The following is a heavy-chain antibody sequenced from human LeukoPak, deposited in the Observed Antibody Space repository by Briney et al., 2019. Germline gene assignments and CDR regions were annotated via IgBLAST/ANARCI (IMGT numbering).Heavy chain of an antibody. J-gene: IGHJ4*02. CDR2: ISGSGDST. CDR1: GFTFSSYA. D-gene: IGHD5-18*01. CDR3: ARDLSGVTGYTYGRGIDY. V-gene: IGHV3-23*01. Sequence: SGGSLRLSCAASGFTFSSYAMNWVRQAPGKGLEWVSAISGSGDSTHYADSVKGRFTISRDNSKNTLYLQMNSLRAEDTAVYYCARDLSGVTGYTYGRGIDYWGQGTLVTVSS.